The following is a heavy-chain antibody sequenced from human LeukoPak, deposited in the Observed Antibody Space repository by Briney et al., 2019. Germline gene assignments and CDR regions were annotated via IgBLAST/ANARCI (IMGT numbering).Heavy chain of an antibody. J-gene: IGHJ4*02. D-gene: IGHD3-22*01. CDR1: GGSFSGYY. Sequence: SETLSLTCAVYGGSFSGYYWSWIRQPPGKGLEWIGEINHSGSTNYNPSLKSRVTISVDTSKNQFSLQLNSVTPEDTALYYCAREGPSDYDSFDYWGQGTLVTVSS. CDR3: AREGPSDYDSFDY. V-gene: IGHV4-34*01. CDR2: INHSGST.